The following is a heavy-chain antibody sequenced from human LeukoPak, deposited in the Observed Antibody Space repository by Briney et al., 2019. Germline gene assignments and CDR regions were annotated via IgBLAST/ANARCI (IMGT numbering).Heavy chain of an antibody. V-gene: IGHV1-2*02. J-gene: IGHJ4*02. Sequence: ASVKDSCKASGYTFTGYYMHWVRQAPGQGLEWMGWINPNSGGTNYARKFQGRVTMTRDTSNSTAYMELSRLRSDDTAVYYCARDGRPSGDIVVVVAATGGFDYWGQGTLVTVSS. D-gene: IGHD2-15*01. CDR2: INPNSGGT. CDR1: GYTFTGYY. CDR3: ARDGRPSGDIVVVVAATGGFDY.